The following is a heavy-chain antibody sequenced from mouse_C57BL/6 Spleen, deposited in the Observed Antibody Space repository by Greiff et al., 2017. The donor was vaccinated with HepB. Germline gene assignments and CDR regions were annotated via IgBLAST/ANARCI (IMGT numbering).Heavy chain of an antibody. Sequence: DVKLVESGGGLVKPGGSLKLSCAASGFTFSSYTMSWVRQTPEKRLEWVATISGGGGNTYYPDSVKGRFTISRDNAKNTLYLQMSSLRSEDTALYYCARLFITTVEGAWFAYRGQGTLVTVSA. CDR1: GFTFSSYT. CDR2: ISGGGGNT. J-gene: IGHJ3*01. D-gene: IGHD1-1*01. V-gene: IGHV5-9*01. CDR3: ARLFITTVEGAWFAY.